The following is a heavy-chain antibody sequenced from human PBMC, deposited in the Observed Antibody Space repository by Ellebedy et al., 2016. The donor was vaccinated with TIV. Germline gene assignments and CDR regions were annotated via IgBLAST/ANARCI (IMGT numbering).Heavy chain of an antibody. V-gene: IGHV3-23*01. CDR2: IRAGDFST. CDR3: AKGCDGSDYPDGFDL. Sequence: PGGSLRLSCAASGFTFSYYGMSWVRQAPGKGLEWISQIRAGDFSTYYADSVKGRFTIARDNSKNTLFLQMKSLRAEDTAVYYCAKGCDGSDYPDGFDLWGQGTMVTVSS. D-gene: IGHD2-15*01. CDR1: GFTFSYYG. J-gene: IGHJ3*01.